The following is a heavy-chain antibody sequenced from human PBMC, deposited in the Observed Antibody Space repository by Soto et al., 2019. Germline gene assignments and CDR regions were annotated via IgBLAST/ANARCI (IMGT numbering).Heavy chain of an antibody. J-gene: IGHJ4*02. CDR2: IKSKTDGGTV. CDR3: AHSEYCGGDCYPGG. V-gene: IGHV3-15*01. Sequence: VQLVESGGGLVKPGGSLRLSCAASGFTFSNAWMSWARQAPGKGLEWVGRIKSKTDGGTVDYAAPVKGRFTISRDDSKSTLYLQMNSLKTEDTAAYYCAHSEYCGGDCYPGGWGQGTLVTVSS. D-gene: IGHD2-21*01. CDR1: GFTFSNAW.